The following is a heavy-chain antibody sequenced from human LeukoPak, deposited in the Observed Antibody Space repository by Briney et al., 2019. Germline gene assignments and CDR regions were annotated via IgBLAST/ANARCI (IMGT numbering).Heavy chain of an antibody. D-gene: IGHD5-12*01. CDR2: INHSGST. CDR3: ARLRGYSGYRDY. CDR1: GGSFSGYY. V-gene: IGHV4-34*01. Sequence: PSETLSLTCAVYGGSFSGYYWSWIRQPPGKGLEWIGEINHSGSTNYNPSLKSRVTISVDTSKNQFSLKLSSVTAADTAVYYCARLRGYSGYRDYWGQGTLVTVSS. J-gene: IGHJ4*02.